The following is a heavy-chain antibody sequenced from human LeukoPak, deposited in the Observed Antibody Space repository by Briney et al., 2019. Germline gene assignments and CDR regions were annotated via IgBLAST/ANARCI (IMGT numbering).Heavy chain of an antibody. CDR3: AKAVDQLLYNYYYAMDV. Sequence: PGRSLRLSCAASGFTFDDYAMHWVRQAPGKGLGWVSGISWNSGTIGYADSVKGRFTISRDNAKNSLYLQMNSLRAEDTALYYCAKAVDQLLYNYYYAMDVWGQGTTVTVSS. CDR1: GFTFDDYA. V-gene: IGHV3-9*01. J-gene: IGHJ6*02. CDR2: ISWNSGTI. D-gene: IGHD2-2*02.